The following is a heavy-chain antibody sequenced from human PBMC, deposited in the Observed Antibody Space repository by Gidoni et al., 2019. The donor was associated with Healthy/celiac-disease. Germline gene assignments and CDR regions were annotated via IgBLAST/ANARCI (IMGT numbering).Heavy chain of an antibody. J-gene: IGHJ6*02. D-gene: IGHD2-21*02. V-gene: IGHV3-23*01. Sequence: EVQLLESGGGLVQHGGSLRLSCAHSRFTFSSYAMSWVRQAPGMGLVWVSAISGSGGSTYYADSVNGRFTISRDNSKNTLYLQMNSLRAEDTAVYYCAKTRVTPRGRGMDVWGQGTTVTVSS. CDR1: RFTFSSYA. CDR2: ISGSGGST. CDR3: AKTRVTPRGRGMDV.